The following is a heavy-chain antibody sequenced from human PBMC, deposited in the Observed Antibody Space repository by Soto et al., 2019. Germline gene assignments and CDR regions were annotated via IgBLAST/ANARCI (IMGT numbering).Heavy chain of an antibody. Sequence: PGGSLRLSCAASGFTFSDYYMSWIRQAPGKGLEWVSYISSSGSTIYYADSVKGRFTISRDNAKNSLYLQMNSLRAEDTAVYYCARESYYYDSSGYYYNAFDIWGQGTMVTVSS. CDR3: ARESYYYDSSGYYYNAFDI. V-gene: IGHV3-11*01. CDR2: ISSSGSTI. J-gene: IGHJ3*02. D-gene: IGHD3-22*01. CDR1: GFTFSDYY.